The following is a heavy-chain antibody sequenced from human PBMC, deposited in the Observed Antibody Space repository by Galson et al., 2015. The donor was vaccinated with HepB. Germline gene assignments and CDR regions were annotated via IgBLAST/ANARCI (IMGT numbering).Heavy chain of an antibody. CDR1: GFTFGHYA. J-gene: IGHJ4*02. V-gene: IGHV3-64D*06. Sequence: SLRLSCAASGFTFGHYAIHWVRQAPGKGLESVSAVSSVGGTTYYADSVKGRFTISRDNSKKTLYLQMNSLRTEDTAVYYCVPNIVGTISFDSWGQGTPVTVSS. CDR3: VPNIVGTISFDS. D-gene: IGHD5-12*01. CDR2: VSSVGGTT.